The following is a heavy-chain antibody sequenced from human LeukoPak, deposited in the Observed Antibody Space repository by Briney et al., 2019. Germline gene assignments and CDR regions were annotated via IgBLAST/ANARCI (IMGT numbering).Heavy chain of an antibody. CDR1: GFTFSSCA. CDR2: IRGSGAST. D-gene: IGHD3-10*01. CDR3: AKDYAYYYGSGIGGFDY. V-gene: IGHV3-23*01. J-gene: IGHJ4*02. Sequence: PGGSLSLSCAASGFTFSSCAMSWARQAPGEGLEWVSAIRGSGASTFYADSVKGRFTSSRDKSNNTLYPQMNSLRAEDTAVYCCAKDYAYYYGSGIGGFDYWGQGTLVTVSS.